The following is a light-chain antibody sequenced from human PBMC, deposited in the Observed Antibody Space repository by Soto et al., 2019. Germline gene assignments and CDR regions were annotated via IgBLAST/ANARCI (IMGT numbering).Light chain of an antibody. Sequence: QSALTQPRSVSGSPGQSVTISCTGTSSDVGGYDSVSWYQQHPGKAPKLMIYDVSKRPSGVPDRFSGSKSGNTASLTISGLQAEDEADYYCCSYVGGYTFEEVFGGGTQLTVL. CDR3: CSYVGGYTFEEV. V-gene: IGLV2-11*01. CDR1: SSDVGGYDS. CDR2: DVS. J-gene: IGLJ2*01.